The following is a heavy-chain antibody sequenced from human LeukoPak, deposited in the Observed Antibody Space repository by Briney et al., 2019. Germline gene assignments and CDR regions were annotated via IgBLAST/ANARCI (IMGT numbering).Heavy chain of an antibody. CDR2: IWYDGSNK. Sequence: PGRSLRLSCAASGFTFSSYGMHWVRQAPGKGLEWVAVIWYDGSNKYYADSVKDRFTISRDNSKNPMSLQMNSLRAADTAVYYCAKDSTVTTAGFDYWGQGTLVTASS. J-gene: IGHJ4*02. V-gene: IGHV3-33*06. CDR1: GFTFSSYG. CDR3: AKDSTVTTAGFDY. D-gene: IGHD4-17*01.